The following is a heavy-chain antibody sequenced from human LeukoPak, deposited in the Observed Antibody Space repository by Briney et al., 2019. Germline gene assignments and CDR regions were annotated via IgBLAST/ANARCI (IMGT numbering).Heavy chain of an antibody. D-gene: IGHD1-1*01. CDR1: GYTFTGYY. CDR2: INPNSGGT. J-gene: IGHJ5*02. V-gene: IGHV1-2*02. Sequence: ASVRVSCKASGYTFTGYYMHWVRQAPGQGLEWMGWINPNSGGTNYAQKFQGRVTMTRDTSISTAYMELSRLRSDDTAVYYCARDGDNWNDLWFDPWGQGTLVTVSS. CDR3: ARDGDNWNDLWFDP.